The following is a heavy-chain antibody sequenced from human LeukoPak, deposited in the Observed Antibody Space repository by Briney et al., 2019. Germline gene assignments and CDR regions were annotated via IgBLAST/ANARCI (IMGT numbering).Heavy chain of an antibody. CDR2: IYYSGST. D-gene: IGHD1-26*01. Sequence: SETLSLTCTVSGGSISSYYWSWIRQPPGKGLEWIGYIYYSGSTNYNPSHKSRVPISVDTSKNQFSLKLSSVTAADTAVYYCARSPGATIYYYYGMDVGGQGTTVTVSS. J-gene: IGHJ6*02. CDR3: ARSPGATIYYYYGMDV. CDR1: GGSISSYY. V-gene: IGHV4-59*01.